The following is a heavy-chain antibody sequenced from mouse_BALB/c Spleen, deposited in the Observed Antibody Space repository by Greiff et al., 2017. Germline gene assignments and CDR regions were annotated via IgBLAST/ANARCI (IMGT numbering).Heavy chain of an antibody. V-gene: IGHV1-77*01. Sequence: QVQLQQSGAELARPGASVKLSCKASGYTFTDYYINWVKQRTGQGLEWIGEIYPGSGNTYYNEKFKGKATLTADKSSSTAYMQLSSLTSEDSAVYFCARSLYGYDGRDYFDYWGQGTTLTVSS. D-gene: IGHD2-2*01. CDR2: IYPGSGNT. CDR1: GYTFTDYY. CDR3: ARSLYGYDGRDYFDY. J-gene: IGHJ2*01.